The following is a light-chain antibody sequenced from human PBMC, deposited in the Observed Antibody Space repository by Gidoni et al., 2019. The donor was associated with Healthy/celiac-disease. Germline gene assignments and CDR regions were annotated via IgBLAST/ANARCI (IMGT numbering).Light chain of an antibody. Sequence: DIQMTQSPSSLSTSVGDRVTITCRASQSISSYLNWYQQKPGKAPKLLIYAASSLQSVVPSRFSGSGSGTDFTLTISSLPPEDFATYYCQQSYSTPPTFGGGTKVEIK. CDR2: AAS. CDR3: QQSYSTPPT. V-gene: IGKV1-39*01. J-gene: IGKJ4*01. CDR1: QSISSY.